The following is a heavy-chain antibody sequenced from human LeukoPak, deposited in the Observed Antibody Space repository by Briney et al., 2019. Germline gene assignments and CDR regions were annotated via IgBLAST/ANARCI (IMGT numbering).Heavy chain of an antibody. V-gene: IGHV3-7*03. Sequence: GGSLRLSCAASGFTFSSYWMSWVRQAPGKGLEWVANIKQDGSEKYYVDSVKGRFTISRDNAKNSLYLQMNSLRAEDTAVYYYARVSRYGDYGEVDYWGQGTLVTVSS. CDR2: IKQDGSEK. CDR3: ARVSRYGDYGEVDY. CDR1: GFTFSSYW. D-gene: IGHD4-17*01. J-gene: IGHJ4*02.